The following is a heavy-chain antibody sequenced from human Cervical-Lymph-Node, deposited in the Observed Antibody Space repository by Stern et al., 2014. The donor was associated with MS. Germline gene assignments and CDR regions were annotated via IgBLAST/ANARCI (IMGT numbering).Heavy chain of an antibody. Sequence: QLVQSGAEVNKPGSSMKVSCKASGGTFSSDAIGWVRQAPGQGLEWMGGIIPIFETANYAQKFQGRVTITADQSTKTAYLELSSLTSGDTAMYFCASGTRSSWYFDFWGQGTLVTVST. V-gene: IGHV1-69*01. J-gene: IGHJ4*02. CDR3: ASGTRSSWYFDF. CDR1: GGTFSSDA. CDR2: IIPIFETA. D-gene: IGHD6-13*01.